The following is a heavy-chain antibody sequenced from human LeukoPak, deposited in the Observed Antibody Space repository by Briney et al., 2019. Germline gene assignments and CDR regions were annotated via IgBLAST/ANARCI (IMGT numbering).Heavy chain of an antibody. D-gene: IGHD3-9*01. CDR2: SNTNTVDP. CDR1: GYTFTSYA. J-gene: IGHJ6*02. Sequence: ASVKVACKASGYTFTSYAMNWVRQAPGQGLELMGWSNTNTVDPTYAQGFTGRFVFSLDTSVSTAYLQISSLKAEDTAVYYCASAYYDILTGYYNSHYYYYGMDVWGQGTTVTVSS. CDR3: ASAYYDILTGYYNSHYYYYGMDV. V-gene: IGHV7-4-1*02.